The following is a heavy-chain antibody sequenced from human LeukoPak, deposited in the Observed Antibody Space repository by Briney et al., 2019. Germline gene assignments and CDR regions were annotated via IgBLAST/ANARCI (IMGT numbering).Heavy chain of an antibody. D-gene: IGHD6-19*01. CDR1: GGTFSSYA. CDR3: ARAESIAVAGTKYSAFDI. V-gene: IGHV1-46*01. J-gene: IGHJ3*02. CDR2: INSSGGST. Sequence: ASVKVSCKASGGTFSSYAISWVRQAPGQGLEWMGIINSSGGSTSYAQKFQGRVTMTRDTSTSTVYMELSSLRSEDTAVYYCARAESIAVAGTKYSAFDIWGQGTMVTVSS.